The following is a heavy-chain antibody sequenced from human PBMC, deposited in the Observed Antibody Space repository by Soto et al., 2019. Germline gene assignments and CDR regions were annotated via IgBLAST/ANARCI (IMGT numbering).Heavy chain of an antibody. Sequence: ASVKVSCKASGYTFTGYFMHWVRQAPGQGLEWMGWINTYNGDTNFAQKFQGRITMTRDTSITTAYMERSRLRSDDTAMYYCAKNLLVTTPDGFDIWGQGTMVTVSS. J-gene: IGHJ3*02. D-gene: IGHD1-1*01. CDR2: INTYNGDT. CDR1: GYTFTGYF. V-gene: IGHV1-2*02. CDR3: AKNLLVTTPDGFDI.